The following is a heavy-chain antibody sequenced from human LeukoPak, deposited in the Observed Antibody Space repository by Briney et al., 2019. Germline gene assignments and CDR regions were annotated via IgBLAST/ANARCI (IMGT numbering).Heavy chain of an antibody. CDR2: IRYDESNK. J-gene: IGHJ4*02. V-gene: IGHV3-30*02. CDR3: AKAYCGSTICYGGGKIDY. Sequence: GGSLRLSCAASGFTFNNYGMHWVRQAPGKGPEWVSFIRYDESNKYYADSVKGRFTISRDNSKNTLYLQMNSLRVEDAAVYYGAKAYCGSTICYGGGKIDYWGQGTLVTASS. D-gene: IGHD2-2*01. CDR1: GFTFNNYG.